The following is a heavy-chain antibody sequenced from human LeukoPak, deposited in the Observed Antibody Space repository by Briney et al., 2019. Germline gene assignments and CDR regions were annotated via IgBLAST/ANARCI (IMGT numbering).Heavy chain of an antibody. D-gene: IGHD3-22*01. V-gene: IGHV1-18*01. Sequence: ASVKVSCKASGYTFTSYGISWVRQAPGQGLEWMGWISAYNGNTNYAQKLQGRVTMTTDTSTSTAYMELRSLRSDDTAVYYCARDTGGLTMIVVVMPRFDYWGQGTLVTVSS. CDR2: ISAYNGNT. CDR1: GYTFTSYG. CDR3: ARDTGGLTMIVVVMPRFDY. J-gene: IGHJ4*02.